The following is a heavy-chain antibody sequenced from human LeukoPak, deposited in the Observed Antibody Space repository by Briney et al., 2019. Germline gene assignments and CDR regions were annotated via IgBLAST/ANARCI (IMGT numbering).Heavy chain of an antibody. Sequence: GGSLRLSCAASGFTFSSYAMSWVRQAPGKGLEWVSAISGSGGSTYYADSVKGRFTISRDNSKNTLYLQMNSLRAEDTAVYYCANRETDYGGNSDYYYYYGMDVWGQGTTVTVSS. V-gene: IGHV3-23*01. J-gene: IGHJ6*02. CDR2: ISGSGGST. CDR1: GFTFSSYA. D-gene: IGHD4-23*01. CDR3: ANRETDYGGNSDYYYYYGMDV.